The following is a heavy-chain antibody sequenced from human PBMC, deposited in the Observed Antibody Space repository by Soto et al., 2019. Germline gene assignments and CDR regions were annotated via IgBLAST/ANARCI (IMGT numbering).Heavy chain of an antibody. Sequence: GGALRLSCAASGFTFSSYAMSWVLQAPGKGLEWVSAISGSGGSTYYADSVKGRFTISRDNSKNTLYLQMNSLRAEDTAVYYCAKDKFRQLPLFDYWGQGTLVTVSS. CDR3: AKDKFRQLPLFDY. J-gene: IGHJ4*02. D-gene: IGHD6-6*01. CDR1: GFTFSSYA. CDR2: ISGSGGST. V-gene: IGHV3-23*01.